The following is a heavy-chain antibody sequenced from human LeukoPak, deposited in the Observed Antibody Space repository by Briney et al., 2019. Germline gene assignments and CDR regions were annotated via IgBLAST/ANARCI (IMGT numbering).Heavy chain of an antibody. CDR2: ISTTGCYI. V-gene: IGHV3-21*01. Sequence: GGSLRLSCAASGFTFSSYDMNWVRQAPGKGLEWVASISTTGCYIYYADSVKGRFSISRDNAKNSLYLQVNSLRAEDTAVYSCARDMGSSRLDYWGQGTLVTVSS. CDR1: GFTFSSYD. D-gene: IGHD6-6*01. J-gene: IGHJ4*02. CDR3: ARDMGSSRLDY.